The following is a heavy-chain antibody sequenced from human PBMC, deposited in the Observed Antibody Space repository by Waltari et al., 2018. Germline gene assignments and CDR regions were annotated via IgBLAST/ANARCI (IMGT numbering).Heavy chain of an antibody. CDR3: ARDNKPPGYSSSQQFDP. V-gene: IGHV3-48*03. Sequence: EVQLVESGGGLVQPGGSLRLSCAASGFTFSSYEMNWVRQAPGKGLEWVSYISSSGSTIYYADSVKGRFTISRDNAKNSLYLQMNSLRAEDTAVYYCARDNKPPGYSSSQQFDPWGQGTLVTVSS. D-gene: IGHD6-13*01. CDR2: ISSSGSTI. J-gene: IGHJ5*02. CDR1: GFTFSSYE.